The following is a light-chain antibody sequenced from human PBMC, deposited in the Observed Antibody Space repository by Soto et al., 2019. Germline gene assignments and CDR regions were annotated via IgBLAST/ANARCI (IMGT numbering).Light chain of an antibody. J-gene: IGKJ4*01. CDR2: DAY. CDR1: QSVSSN. CDR3: QQHSNWPLT. Sequence: EIVLIQSPATLSLSPGERATLSCRASQSVSSNLAWYQQNPGQAHRLLIFDAYNRATGIQARFSGSGSGTDFTLTISSLEPEDFAVYYCQQHSNWPLTFGGGTKVDIK. V-gene: IGKV3-11*01.